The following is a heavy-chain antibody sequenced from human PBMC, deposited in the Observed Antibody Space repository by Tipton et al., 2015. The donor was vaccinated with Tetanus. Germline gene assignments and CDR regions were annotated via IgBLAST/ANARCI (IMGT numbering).Heavy chain of an antibody. CDR3: ARHPDFWSGYYFDL. CDR2: IYSGDSDA. Sequence: VQLVQSGAEVKKPAESLKMSCKISGHNSRSYWISWVRQMPGKGLEWMGIIYSGDSDATYSPSFQGQVTISLDKSTSTAYLQWSSLKASDSAIYYCARHPDFWSGYYFDLWGQGTLVNVSS. J-gene: IGHJ4*02. D-gene: IGHD3-3*01. V-gene: IGHV5-51*01. CDR1: GHNSRSYW.